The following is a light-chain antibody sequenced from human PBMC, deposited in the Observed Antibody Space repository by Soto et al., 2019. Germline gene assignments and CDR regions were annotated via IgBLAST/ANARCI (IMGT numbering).Light chain of an antibody. Sequence: ETVLTQSPATLSLSPGERATLSXRXSQSVSSSYLAWYQQKPGQAPRLLIYGASSRATGIPDRFSGSGSGTDFTLTISRLEPEDFAVYYCQQYGSSPQTFGQGTKVDIK. CDR2: GAS. CDR3: QQYGSSPQT. V-gene: IGKV3-20*01. J-gene: IGKJ1*01. CDR1: QSVSSSY.